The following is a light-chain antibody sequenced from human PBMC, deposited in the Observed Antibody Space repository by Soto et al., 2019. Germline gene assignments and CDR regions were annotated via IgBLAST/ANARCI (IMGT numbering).Light chain of an antibody. V-gene: IGLV2-14*01. J-gene: IGLJ1*01. CDR3: SSKTSSSSPFV. CDR1: TSDVGAYNY. CDR2: EVS. Sequence: QSALTQPASVSGSPGQSITISCTGSTSDVGAYNYVSWYKHHPGQAPQLMIYEVSNRPSGVSNRFSGSKSGNTASLTISGLQADDDGDYYCSSKTSSSSPFVFGTGTKVTVL.